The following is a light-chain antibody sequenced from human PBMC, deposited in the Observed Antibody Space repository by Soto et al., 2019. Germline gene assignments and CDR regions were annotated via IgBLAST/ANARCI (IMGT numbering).Light chain of an antibody. CDR3: LLYYGGAWV. J-gene: IGLJ3*02. CDR2: STS. CDR1: TGAVTSGYY. V-gene: IGLV7-43*01. Sequence: QTVVTQEPSLTVSPGGTVTLTCASSTGAVTSGYYPNWFQQKPRQAPRVLIYSTSNKHSWTPARFSGSLLGGKAALTLSGVQPEDEAEYYCLLYYGGAWVFGGGTKLTVL.